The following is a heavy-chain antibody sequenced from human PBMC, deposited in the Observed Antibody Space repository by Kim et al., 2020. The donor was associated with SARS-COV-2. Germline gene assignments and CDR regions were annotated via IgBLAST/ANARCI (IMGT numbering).Heavy chain of an antibody. V-gene: IGHV1-69*13. D-gene: IGHD6-25*01. CDR3: ASSGIEIAAGAHYYYYGMDV. CDR1: GGTFSSYA. Sequence: SVKVSCKASGGTFSSYAISWVRQAPGQGLEWMGGIIPIFGTANYAQKFQGRVTITADESTSTAYMELSSLRSEDTAVYYCASSGIEIAAGAHYYYYGMDVWGQGTTVTVSS. CDR2: IIPIFGTA. J-gene: IGHJ6*02.